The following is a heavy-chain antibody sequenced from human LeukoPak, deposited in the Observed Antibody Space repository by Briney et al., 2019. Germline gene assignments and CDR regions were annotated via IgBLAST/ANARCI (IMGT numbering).Heavy chain of an antibody. CDR1: GWSFISFG. Sequence: VQVSCKTCGWSFISFGISGVRQAPGQGLEWMGWIGGYEHNSKYVQRNLQDRITMATNTSTSTVYLELRSLRSDDTAVYYCARDLWNFDDSSGYYRDFDSWGQGTLVTVSS. D-gene: IGHD3-22*01. CDR2: IGGYEHNS. CDR3: ARDLWNFDDSSGYYRDFDS. V-gene: IGHV1-18*01. J-gene: IGHJ5*01.